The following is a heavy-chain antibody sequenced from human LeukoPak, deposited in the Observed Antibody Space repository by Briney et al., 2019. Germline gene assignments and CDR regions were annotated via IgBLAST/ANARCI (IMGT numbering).Heavy chain of an antibody. D-gene: IGHD3-3*01. CDR1: GGSISSYY. CDR3: ARAYYDFWSGYYTPSNFDY. CDR2: IYYSGST. Sequence: PSETLSLTCTVSGGSISSYYWSWIRQPPGKGLEWIGYIYYSGSTNYNPSLKSRVTISVDTSKNQFSLKLSSVTAADTAVYYCARAYYDFWSGYYTPSNFDYWGQGTLVTVSS. V-gene: IGHV4-59*12. J-gene: IGHJ4*02.